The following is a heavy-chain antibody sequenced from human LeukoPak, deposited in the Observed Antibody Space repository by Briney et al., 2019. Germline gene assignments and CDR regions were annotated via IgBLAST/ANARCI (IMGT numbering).Heavy chain of an antibody. CDR3: ARKYYYGSSGYYDP. CDR1: GGTFSSYA. D-gene: IGHD3-22*01. Sequence: SVKVSCKASGGTFSSYAISWVRQAPGQGLEWMGGIIPIFGTANYAQKFQGRVTITADESTSTAYMELSSLRSEDTAVYYCARKYYYGSSGYYDPWGQGTLVTVSS. J-gene: IGHJ5*02. V-gene: IGHV1-69*01. CDR2: IIPIFGTA.